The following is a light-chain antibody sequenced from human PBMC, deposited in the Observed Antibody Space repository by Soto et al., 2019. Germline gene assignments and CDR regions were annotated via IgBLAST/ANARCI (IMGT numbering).Light chain of an antibody. Sequence: QSVLTQPPSASGSPGQSVTISCTGTSSDVGGYNHVSWYQQHPGKAPQLMVYEVTKRPSGVPDRFSGSKSGNTASLTVSGLQAGDEADYYCSPYAGGNNFYVFGTGTKVTVL. CDR3: SPYAGGNNFYV. CDR2: EVT. V-gene: IGLV2-8*01. CDR1: SSDVGGYNH. J-gene: IGLJ1*01.